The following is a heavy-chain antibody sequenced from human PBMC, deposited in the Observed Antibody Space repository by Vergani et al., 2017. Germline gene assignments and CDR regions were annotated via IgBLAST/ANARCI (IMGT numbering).Heavy chain of an antibody. CDR2: ISAYNGNT. CDR1: GYTFTSYG. Sequence: QVQLVQSGAEVKKPGASVKVSCKASGYTFTSYGISWVRQAPGQGLEWMGWISAYNGNTNYAQKLQGRVTMTTDTSTSTAYMELRSLRSDDTAVYYCARAIAGDGSSSAYYYYYMDVWGKGTTVTVSS. J-gene: IGHJ6*03. V-gene: IGHV1-18*01. D-gene: IGHD6-6*01. CDR3: ARAIAGDGSSSAYYYYYMDV.